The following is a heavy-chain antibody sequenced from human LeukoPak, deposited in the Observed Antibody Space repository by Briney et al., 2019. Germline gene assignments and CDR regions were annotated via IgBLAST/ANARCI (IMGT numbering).Heavy chain of an antibody. D-gene: IGHD3-10*01. V-gene: IGHV1-8*01. CDR1: GYTFTSYD. CDR3: ARARITRGRSPSHGSVDP. CDR2: MNPNSGNT. J-gene: IGHJ5*02. Sequence: ASVKVSCKASGYTFTSYDINWVRQATGQGLEWMGWMNPNSGNTGYAQKFQGRVTMTRNTSISTAYMELSSLRSEDTAVYYCARARITRGRSPSHGSVDPWGQGTLVTVSS.